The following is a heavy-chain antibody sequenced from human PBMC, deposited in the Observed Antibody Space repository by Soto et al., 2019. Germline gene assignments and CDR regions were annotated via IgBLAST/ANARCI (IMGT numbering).Heavy chain of an antibody. CDR1: GGSISSYY. Sequence: PSETLSLTCTVSGGSISSYYWSWIRQPPGKGLEWIGYIYYSGSTNYNPSLKSRVTISVDTSKNQFSLKLSSVTAADTAVYYCARFLLTNVSDYWGQGTLVTVSS. V-gene: IGHV4-59*01. J-gene: IGHJ4*02. CDR2: IYYSGST. CDR3: ARFLLTNVSDY. D-gene: IGHD3-9*01.